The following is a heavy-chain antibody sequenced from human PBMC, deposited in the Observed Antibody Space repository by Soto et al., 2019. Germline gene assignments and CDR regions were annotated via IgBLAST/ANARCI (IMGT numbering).Heavy chain of an antibody. CDR2: INHSGST. J-gene: IGHJ6*02. V-gene: IGHV4-34*01. CDR1: GGSFSDYF. CDR3: ARHGRNTMIAQLRHYAMDV. Sequence: SETLSLTCAVYGGSFSDYFWTWIRQPPGKGLEWIGEINHSGSTNFNPSPKSRVAISADTSRNQFSLRVTSVTAADTAVYYCARHGRNTMIAQLRHYAMDVWGQGATVTVSS. D-gene: IGHD3-22*01.